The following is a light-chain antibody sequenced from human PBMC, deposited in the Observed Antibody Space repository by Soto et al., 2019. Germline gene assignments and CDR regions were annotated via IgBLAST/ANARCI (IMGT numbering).Light chain of an antibody. V-gene: IGKV1-33*01. CDR1: KDIKNY. J-gene: IGKJ1*01. CDR3: QHYDDLPWA. Sequence: DIQMTQSPSSLSASVGDRDTITCQASKDIKNYLNWYQQKPGKAPKLLIYGASILETGVPSRFSGTGSGTDFTFTISSLQPEDIATYYCQHYDDLPWAFGQGTKVAIK. CDR2: GAS.